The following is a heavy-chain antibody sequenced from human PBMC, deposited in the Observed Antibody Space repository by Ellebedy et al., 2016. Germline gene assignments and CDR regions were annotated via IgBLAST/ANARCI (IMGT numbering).Heavy chain of an antibody. Sequence: GESLKISCAASGLTFSGAWLNWVRQAPGQGLEWVGLVKRKSDGGTIDYAAPVRGRFTISRDDSKAPRELKMKKRKNEDKGGDYWKKEGEGSLVNWGQGTLVKVS. D-gene: IGHD3-10*01. CDR1: GLTFSGAW. J-gene: IGHJ4*02. CDR2: VKRKSDGGTI. V-gene: IGHV3-15*07. CDR3: KKEGEGSLVN.